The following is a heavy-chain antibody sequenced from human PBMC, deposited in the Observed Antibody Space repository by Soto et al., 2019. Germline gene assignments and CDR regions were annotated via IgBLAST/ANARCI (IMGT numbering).Heavy chain of an antibody. J-gene: IGHJ6*01. V-gene: IGHV3-74*01. Sequence: EVQLVESGGGLVQPGGSLRRSCAASEFTFNNYWMHWVRQVPGKGLEWVSRINTDGSTTNYADSVMGRFTISRDNADNTVYLQMNSLRAEDTAVYYCARGIYLKYGLDVWGQGATVTVSS. CDR2: INTDGSTT. CDR1: EFTFNNYW. D-gene: IGHD3-16*02. CDR3: ARGIYLKYGLDV.